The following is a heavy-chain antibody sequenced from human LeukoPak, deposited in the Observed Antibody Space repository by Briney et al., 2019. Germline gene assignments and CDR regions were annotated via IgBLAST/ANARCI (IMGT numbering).Heavy chain of an antibody. D-gene: IGHD2/OR15-2a*01. CDR2: IKRDGTT. CDR1: GFTFSSYW. V-gene: IGHV3-74*01. CDR3: ARSGLSRFGF. J-gene: IGHJ4*02. Sequence: GGSLRLSCAASGFTFSSYWMHWVRQAPGKGLVWVSRIKRDGTTSYADSVKGRFTISRDNSRNTLYLQMNSLRAEDTAVYYCARSGLSRFGFWGQGTLVTVSS.